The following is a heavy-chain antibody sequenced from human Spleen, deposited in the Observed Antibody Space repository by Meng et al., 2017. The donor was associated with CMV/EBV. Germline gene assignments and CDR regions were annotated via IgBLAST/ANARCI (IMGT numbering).Heavy chain of an antibody. Sequence: QVQLQESGPGLVKPSQTPSLTCTVSGGSISSSNYYWSWIRQPPGKGLEWSGHIYNSGSTYYNPSLKSRITISVATSKNQFSLKLSSVTAADTAVYYCARGQKGYFDLWGRGALVTVSS. J-gene: IGHJ2*01. V-gene: IGHV4-30-4*01. CDR3: ARGQKGYFDL. CDR1: GGSISSSNYY. CDR2: IYNSGST.